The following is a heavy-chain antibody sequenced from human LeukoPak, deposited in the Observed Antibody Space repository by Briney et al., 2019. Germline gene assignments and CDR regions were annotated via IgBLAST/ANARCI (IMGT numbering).Heavy chain of an antibody. V-gene: IGHV3-53*01. CDR2: IYSGGST. CDR1: GFTVSSNY. J-gene: IGHJ4*02. CDR3: VRDLGVATTYFDD. Sequence: GGSLRLSCAASGFTVSSNYMSWVRQAPGKGLEWVSVIYSGGSTYYADSVKGRFTISRDNSKNTLDLQMNSLRAEDTAVYYCVRDLGVATTYFDDWGQGTLVTVSS. D-gene: IGHD5-12*01.